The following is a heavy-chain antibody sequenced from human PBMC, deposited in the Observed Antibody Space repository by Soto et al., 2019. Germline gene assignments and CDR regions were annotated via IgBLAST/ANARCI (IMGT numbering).Heavy chain of an antibody. CDR1: GYTFTSYY. D-gene: IGHD2-15*01. CDR3: ARDEARAEVVLAAAEPSYYYYGMDV. CDR2: INPSGGST. Sequence: SVKVSCKASGYTFTSYYMHWVRQAPGQGLEWMGIINPSGGSTSYAQKFQGRVTMTRDTSTSTVYMELSSLRSEDTAVYYCARDEARAEVVLAAAEPSYYYYGMDVWGKVNTVTVCS. J-gene: IGHJ6*04. V-gene: IGHV1-46*01.